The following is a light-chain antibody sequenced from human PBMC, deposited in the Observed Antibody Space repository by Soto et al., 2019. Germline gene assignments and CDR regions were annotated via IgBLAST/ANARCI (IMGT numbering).Light chain of an antibody. CDR1: SSDIDAYNY. J-gene: IGLJ1*01. Sequence: ALTQPASVSGSPGQSITISCTGTSSDIDAYNYVSWYQQHPGKAPKLMIYDVSNRPSGISNRFSGSKSGNTASLTISGLQAQDEAAYYCGSYTTSSNYVSGTGTKVTVL. CDR3: GSYTTSSNYV. CDR2: DVS. V-gene: IGLV2-14*01.